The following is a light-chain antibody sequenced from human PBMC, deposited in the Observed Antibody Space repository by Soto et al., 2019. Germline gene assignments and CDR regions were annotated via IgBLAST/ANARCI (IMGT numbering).Light chain of an antibody. Sequence: DIQMTQSPSTLSGSVGDRVTITCRASQTISSWLAWYQQKPGKAPKLLIYKASTLKSGVPSRFSGSGSGTEFTLTISSLQPDDFATYCCQHYNSYSRTFGQGTKVEFK. CDR2: KAS. J-gene: IGKJ1*01. CDR1: QTISSW. CDR3: QHYNSYSRT. V-gene: IGKV1-5*03.